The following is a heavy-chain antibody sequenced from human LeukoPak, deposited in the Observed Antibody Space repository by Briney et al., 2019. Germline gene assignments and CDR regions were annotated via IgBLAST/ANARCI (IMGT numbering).Heavy chain of an antibody. CDR3: ANLVHCSGGSCYPTFDAFDI. CDR1: GFTFSSYG. V-gene: IGHV3-30*18. D-gene: IGHD2-15*01. Sequence: PGGSLRLSCAASGFTFSSYGMHWVRQAPGKGLEWVAVISYDGSNKYYADSVKGRFTISRDNSKNTLYLQMNSLRAEDTAVYYCANLVHCSGGSCYPTFDAFDIWSQGTMVTVSS. CDR2: ISYDGSNK. J-gene: IGHJ3*02.